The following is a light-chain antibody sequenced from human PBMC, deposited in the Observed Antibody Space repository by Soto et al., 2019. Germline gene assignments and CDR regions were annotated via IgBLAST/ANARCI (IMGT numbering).Light chain of an antibody. J-gene: IGLJ1*01. Sequence: QYVLTQPASVSVSPGQSITISCTGSRSDIGAYDYVSWYEQRPVKAPKLMIFDVTNRPSGVSDRFSGSKSGNTASLTFSGLQTEEEADYYCSSYNSSSPAYIFGTGTKVT. CDR1: RSDIGAYDY. V-gene: IGLV2-14*01. CDR2: DVT. CDR3: SSYNSSSPAYI.